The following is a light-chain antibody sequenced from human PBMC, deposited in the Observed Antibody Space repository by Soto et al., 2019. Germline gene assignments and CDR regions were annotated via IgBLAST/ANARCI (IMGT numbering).Light chain of an antibody. J-gene: IGKJ5*01. CDR1: QGISSY. Sequence: DIQLTQSPSFLSASVGDRVTITCRASQGISSYLAWYQQKPGKAPKLLIYAASTLQSGVPSRFSGSGSGTEFTLTIRSLQPEDFATYYCQQLNSYPRTFGQGTRLEIK. V-gene: IGKV1-9*01. CDR2: AAS. CDR3: QQLNSYPRT.